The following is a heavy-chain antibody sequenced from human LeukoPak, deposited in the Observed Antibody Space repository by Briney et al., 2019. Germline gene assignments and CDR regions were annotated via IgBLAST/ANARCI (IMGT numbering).Heavy chain of an antibody. D-gene: IGHD3-3*01. J-gene: IGHJ5*02. CDR3: ARASFTIFGVVIDIHWFDP. V-gene: IGHV1-69*13. CDR2: IIPIFGTA. CDR1: GGTFNSYA. Sequence: SVKVSCKASGGTFNSYAISWVRQAPGQGLEWMGGIIPIFGTANYAQKFRGRVTITADESTSTAYMELSSLRSEDTAVYYCARASFTIFGVVIDIHWFDPWGQGTLVTVSS.